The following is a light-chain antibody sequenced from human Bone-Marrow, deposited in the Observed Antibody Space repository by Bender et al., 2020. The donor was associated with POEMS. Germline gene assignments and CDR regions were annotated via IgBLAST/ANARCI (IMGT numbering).Light chain of an antibody. CDR3: GTWDVSLSAGV. V-gene: IGLV1-44*01. Sequence: QSVLTQPPSASGTPGQSVIISCSGTDSNFGGNNVNWYQHLPGTAPRLVVYSNYQRPSGVPARFSGSKSGTSATLGITGLQTGDEAEYFCGTWDVSLSAGVFGGGNKLTVL. J-gene: IGLJ3*02. CDR2: SNY. CDR1: DSNFGGNN.